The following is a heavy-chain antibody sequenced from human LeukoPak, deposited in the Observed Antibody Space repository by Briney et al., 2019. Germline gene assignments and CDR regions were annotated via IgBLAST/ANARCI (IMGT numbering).Heavy chain of an antibody. CDR3: ARDLDSSLTFDY. V-gene: IGHV3-30-3*01. J-gene: IGHJ4*02. Sequence: PGGSLRLSCAASGFTFSSYAMHWVRQAPGKGLEWVAVISYDGSNIYYADSVKGRFTISRDNSRNTLYLQMNSLRAEDTAVYYCARDLDSSLTFDYWGQGTLVTVSS. CDR1: GFTFSSYA. CDR2: ISYDGSNI. D-gene: IGHD6-13*01.